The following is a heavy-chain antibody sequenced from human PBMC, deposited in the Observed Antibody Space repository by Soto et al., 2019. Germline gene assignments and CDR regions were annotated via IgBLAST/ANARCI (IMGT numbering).Heavy chain of an antibody. D-gene: IGHD6-13*01. CDR3: AREEWLGLAAAANNWFDL. V-gene: IGHV1-46*03. J-gene: IGHJ5*02. CDR1: GYTFTSYY. CDR2: INPSGGST. Sequence: ASVKVSCKASGYTFTSYYMRWVRQAPGQGLEWMGIINPSGGSTSYAQKFQGRVTMTRDTSTSTVYMELSSLRSEDTAVYYCAREEWLGLAAAANNWFDLWAQGTLVTVSS.